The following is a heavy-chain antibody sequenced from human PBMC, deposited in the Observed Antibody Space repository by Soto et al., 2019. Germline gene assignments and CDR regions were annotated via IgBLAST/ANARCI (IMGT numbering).Heavy chain of an antibody. V-gene: IGHV1-18*01. CDR1: GYKFTNFG. CDR2: ISVYNGDT. J-gene: IGHJ4*02. D-gene: IGHD3-22*01. Sequence: QVQLVQSGPEVKNPGASVKVSCKASGYKFTNFGIAWIRQAPGQGLEWMGRISVYNGDTTFAQNFQDRVTLTTDTSTSTAYMELRSLRSDDTAVYYRARAEYYYDSSGYYLLFYFDYWGQGTLVTVSS. CDR3: ARAEYYYDSSGYYLLFYFDY.